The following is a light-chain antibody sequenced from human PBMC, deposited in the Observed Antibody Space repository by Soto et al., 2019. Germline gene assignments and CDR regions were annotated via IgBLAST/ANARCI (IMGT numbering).Light chain of an antibody. Sequence: ESVLTQSPGTLSLSPGERATLSCRASRSLSRNYLAWYQQKPGQTPRVLIYGASSRATGIPDRFSGGGSGTDFTLTISSLEPEDFAVYYCQQRSNWPITFGQGTRLEIK. CDR1: RSLSRNY. CDR3: QQRSNWPIT. J-gene: IGKJ5*01. V-gene: IGKV3D-20*02. CDR2: GAS.